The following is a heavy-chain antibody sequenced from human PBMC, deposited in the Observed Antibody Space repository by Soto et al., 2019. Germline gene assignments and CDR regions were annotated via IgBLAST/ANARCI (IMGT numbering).Heavy chain of an antibody. D-gene: IGHD2-15*01. Sequence: SGPTLVNPTQTLTLTCTFSGFSLNTSAGGVGWIRQPPGKALEWLALVYWDDDKLYSPCLKSRVTIAKETSKKQEVLTMTNMDPVDTATYFCSHVLGYCFSFTFYHSVDYMDFWGKGTTVTVSS. CDR1: GFSLNTSAGG. CDR2: VYWDDDK. CDR3: SHVLGYCFSFTFYHSVDYMDF. J-gene: IGHJ6*03. V-gene: IGHV2-5*02.